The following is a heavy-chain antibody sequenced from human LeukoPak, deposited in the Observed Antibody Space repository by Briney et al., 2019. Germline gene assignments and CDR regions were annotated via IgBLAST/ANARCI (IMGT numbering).Heavy chain of an antibody. J-gene: IGHJ3*02. CDR3: TRYQLGAYSYGEVKYAFDI. CDR2: INSDGSST. D-gene: IGHD5-18*01. CDR1: GFTFSGYW. Sequence: PGGSLRLSCAASGFTFSGYWMHWVRQAPGKGLVWVSRINSDGSSTSYAGSVKGRFTISRDNAKNTLYLQMNSLTAEDTAVYYCTRYQLGAYSYGEVKYAFDIWGQGTMVTVSS. V-gene: IGHV3-74*01.